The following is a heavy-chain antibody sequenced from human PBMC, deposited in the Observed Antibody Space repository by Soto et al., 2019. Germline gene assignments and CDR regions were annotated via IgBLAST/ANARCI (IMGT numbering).Heavy chain of an antibody. CDR3: ARGVDYDNRENWFDS. CDR1: GFTVSSNY. V-gene: IGHV4-34*12. Sequence: LRLSCAASGFTVSSNYMSWVRQAPGKGLEWIGNLFYIGVTNYKSSLKSRVTISVDTSKNQFSLKLSSVTAADTAVYYCARGVDYDNRENWFDSWGHGTLVTVSS. D-gene: IGHD3-22*01. J-gene: IGHJ5*01. CDR2: LFYIGVT.